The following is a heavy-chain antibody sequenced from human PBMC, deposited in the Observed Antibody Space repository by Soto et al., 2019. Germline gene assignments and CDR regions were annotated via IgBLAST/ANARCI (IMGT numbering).Heavy chain of an antibody. D-gene: IGHD2-2*01. Sequence: ASVKVSCKPSGYTFTSHGISWVRQAPGQGLEWMGWISDSNGNTHYAQDLQGRITMTKDTFTRTVYMELRSLRSDDTAVYYCGREYCSSTRCYGTDYSGQGTLVTVST. CDR1: GYTFTSHG. CDR3: GREYCSSTRCYGTDY. V-gene: IGHV1-18*01. J-gene: IGHJ4*02. CDR2: ISDSNGNT.